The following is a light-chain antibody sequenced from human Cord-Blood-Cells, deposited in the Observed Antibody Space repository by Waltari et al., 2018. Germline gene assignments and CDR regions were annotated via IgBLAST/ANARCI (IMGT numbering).Light chain of an antibody. CDR3: QQYDNLPFT. CDR2: DAS. V-gene: IGKV1-33*01. J-gene: IGKJ3*01. CDR1: QDIRNY. Sequence: DIQMTQSPSSLSASVGDRVTITCQASQDIRNYLNWYQQKPGKAPKLLIYDASNLETGFPSRFSGSGSGTDFTFTISSLQPEDIATYYCQQYDNLPFTFGPGTKVDIK.